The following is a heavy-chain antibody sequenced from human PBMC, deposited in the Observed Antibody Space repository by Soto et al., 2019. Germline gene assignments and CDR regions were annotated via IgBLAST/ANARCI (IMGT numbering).Heavy chain of an antibody. Sequence: ASVKVSCKAPRDTFTSYYINCVRPAPGQGLEWMGVINPHGGSTAYAQKFKGRVTLTRDTSASTVYMEVSSLTSEDTAMYYCARSSGGNFGIIIEGTNWFAPWGQGTLVTVSS. J-gene: IGHJ5*02. D-gene: IGHD1-26*01. CDR1: RDTFTSYY. V-gene: IGHV1-46*01. CDR3: ARSSGGNFGIIIEGTNWFAP. CDR2: INPHGGST.